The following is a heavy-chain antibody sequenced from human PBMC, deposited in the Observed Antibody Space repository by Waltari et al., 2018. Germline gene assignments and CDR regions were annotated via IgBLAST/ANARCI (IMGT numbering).Heavy chain of an antibody. CDR2: IIPILGIA. CDR1: GGTFSSYT. CDR3: ARDGVLNRYFDY. D-gene: IGHD2-8*01. J-gene: IGHJ4*02. V-gene: IGHV1-69*08. Sequence: QVQLVQSGAEVKKPGSSVKVSCKASGGTFSSYTISWVRQAPGQGLEWMGRIIPILGIANYAQKFQGRVTITADKSTSTAYMELSSLRSEDTAVYYCARDGVLNRYFDYWGQGTLVTVSS.